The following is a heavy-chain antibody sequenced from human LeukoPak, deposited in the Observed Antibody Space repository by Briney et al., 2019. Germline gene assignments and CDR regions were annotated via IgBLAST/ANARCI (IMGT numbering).Heavy chain of an antibody. CDR1: GGSITTSISSYY. D-gene: IGHD3-10*01. V-gene: IGHV4-39*07. CDR2: INHSGST. J-gene: IGHJ4*02. Sequence: SETLSLTCTVSGGSITTSISSYYWGWVRQPPGKGLEWIGEINHSGSTNYNPSLKSRVTISVDTSKNQFSLKLSSVTAADTAVYYCARDRAYGSGSYVDYWGQGTLVTVSS. CDR3: ARDRAYGSGSYVDY.